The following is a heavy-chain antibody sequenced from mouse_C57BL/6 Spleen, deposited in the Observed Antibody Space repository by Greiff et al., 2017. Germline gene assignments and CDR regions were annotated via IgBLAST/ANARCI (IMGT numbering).Heavy chain of an antibody. CDR2: IDPSDSYP. CDR1: GYTFTSYW. D-gene: IGHD1-1*01. V-gene: IGHV1-50*01. J-gene: IGHJ4*01. Sequence: QVQLQQPGAELVKPGASVKLSCKASGYTFTSYWMQWVKQRPGQGLEWIGEIDPSDSYPNYNQKVKGKSTLTVDTSSSTAYMQLRSLTSEDSAVYYCARKEDTTVVASYYYAMDYWGQGTSVTVSS. CDR3: ARKEDTTVVASYYYAMDY.